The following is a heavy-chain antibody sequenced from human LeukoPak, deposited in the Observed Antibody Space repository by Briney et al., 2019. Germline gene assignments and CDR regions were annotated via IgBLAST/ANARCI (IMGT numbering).Heavy chain of an antibody. J-gene: IGHJ6*02. Sequence: GESLKISCEGSGYSFTTHWIAWVRQMPGKGLEWMGIIHPGGSDTRYSPSLQGQVTISADKSISTAYLQWSSLKASDTAMYYCARAYGYCSAGSCYYYGMDVWGQGTTVTVSS. D-gene: IGHD2-15*01. V-gene: IGHV5-51*01. CDR1: GYSFTTHW. CDR3: ARAYGYCSAGSCYYYGMDV. CDR2: IHPGGSDT.